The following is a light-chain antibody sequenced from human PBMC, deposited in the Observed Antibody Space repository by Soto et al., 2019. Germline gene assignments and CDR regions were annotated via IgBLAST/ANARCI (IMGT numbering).Light chain of an antibody. J-gene: IGLJ1*01. CDR2: EVS. Sequence: QSALTQPASVSGSPGQSITISCIGTSSDVGAYKYVSWYQQYPGKAPKLMIYEVSNRPSGVSNRFSGAKSGNTASLTISGLQAEDEADYYCSSFTTTTSQDVFGTGTKLTVL. CDR1: SSDVGAYKY. V-gene: IGLV2-14*01. CDR3: SSFTTTTSQDV.